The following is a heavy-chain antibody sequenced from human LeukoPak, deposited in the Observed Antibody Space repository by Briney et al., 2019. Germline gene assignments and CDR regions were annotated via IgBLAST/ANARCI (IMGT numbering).Heavy chain of an antibody. CDR2: ISSSGSTI. J-gene: IGHJ4*02. Sequence: GGSLRLSCAASGFTFSSYEMNWVRQAPGKGLEWVSCISSSGSTIYYADSVKGRFTISRDNAKNSLYLQMNSLRAEDTAVYYCARDGRDSSSWYSPFDYWGQGTLVTVSS. CDR3: ARDGRDSSSWYSPFDY. V-gene: IGHV3-48*03. CDR1: GFTFSSYE. D-gene: IGHD6-13*01.